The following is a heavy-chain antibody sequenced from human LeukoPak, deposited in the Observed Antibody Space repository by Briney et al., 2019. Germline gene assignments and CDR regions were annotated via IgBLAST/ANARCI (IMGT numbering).Heavy chain of an antibody. J-gene: IGHJ4*02. V-gene: IGHV3-48*01. CDR2: ISISATTI. CDR3: ARDSTYAFDY. CDR1: GFTFSTYS. Sequence: GGSLRLSCAASGFTFSTYSMNWVRQAPGKGLEWLSYISISATTIDYADSVKGRFTISRDNAKNSPYLQMNSLRAEDTAVYYCARDSTYAFDYWGQGTLVTVSS. D-gene: IGHD2-2*01.